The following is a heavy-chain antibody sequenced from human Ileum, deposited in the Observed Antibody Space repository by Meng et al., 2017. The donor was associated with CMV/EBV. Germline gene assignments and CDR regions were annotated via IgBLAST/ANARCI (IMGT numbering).Heavy chain of an antibody. V-gene: IGHV3-9*01. Sequence: GGSLRLSCAASGLTFSDHSMHWVRLPPGKGLEWVSGISSNSAIIGYADSVQGRFTISRDNAKNSLYLQLNSLRPEDTALYYCAKRMGMAATDPFDYWGQGALVTVSS. CDR3: AKRMGMAATDPFDY. J-gene: IGHJ4*02. CDR2: ISSNSAII. CDR1: GLTFSDHS. D-gene: IGHD1-1*01.